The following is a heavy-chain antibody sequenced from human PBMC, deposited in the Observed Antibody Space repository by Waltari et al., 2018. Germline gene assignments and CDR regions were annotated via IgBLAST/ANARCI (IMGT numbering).Heavy chain of an antibody. CDR3: AKDLMAIFGVVSGLGY. J-gene: IGHJ4*02. CDR2: IWYDGSNK. D-gene: IGHD3-3*01. CDR1: GFTFSSYG. Sequence: QVQLVESGGGVVQPGRSLRLSCAASGFTFSSYGMHWVRQATGKGLEWVAVIWYDGSNKYYADSVKGRFTISRDNSKNTLYLQMNSLRAEDTAVYYCAKDLMAIFGVVSGLGYWGQGTLVTVSS. V-gene: IGHV3-33*06.